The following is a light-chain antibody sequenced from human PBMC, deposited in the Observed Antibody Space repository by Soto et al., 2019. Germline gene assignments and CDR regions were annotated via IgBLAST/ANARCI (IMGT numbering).Light chain of an antibody. CDR2: DVS. CDR1: SNDVGAYKY. V-gene: IGLV2-11*01. J-gene: IGLJ3*02. Sequence: QSVLTQPASVSGSPGQSITISCTGTSNDVGAYKYVSWYQQQPDKAPKLIIYDVSKRPSGVPDRFSGSKSGNTASLTISGLQAEDEADYYCCSYAGSYTLVFGGGTKLTVL. CDR3: CSYAGSYTLV.